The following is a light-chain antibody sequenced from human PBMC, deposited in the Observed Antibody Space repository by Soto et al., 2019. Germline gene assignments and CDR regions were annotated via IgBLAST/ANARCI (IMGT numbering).Light chain of an antibody. V-gene: IGLV1-40*01. Sequence: QSVLTQPPSGSGAPGQRVTISCTGSSSDIGAGFDVHWYQHLPGTAPKLLIYGNTNRPSGVPGRFSGSKSGTSASLVITGLQAEDEADYYCQSYENSRTGFYVFGTGTKVTVL. J-gene: IGLJ1*01. CDR2: GNT. CDR1: SSDIGAGFD. CDR3: QSYENSRTGFYV.